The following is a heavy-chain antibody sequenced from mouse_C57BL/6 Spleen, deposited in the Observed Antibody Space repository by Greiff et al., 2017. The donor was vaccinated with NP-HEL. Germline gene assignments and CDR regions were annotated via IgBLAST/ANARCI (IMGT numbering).Heavy chain of an antibody. CDR2: IYPGSGNT. CDR3: ARGETYYSSQFAY. D-gene: IGHD2-12*01. Sequence: QVQLQQSGAELVRPGASVKLSCKASGYTFTDYYINWVKQRPGQGLEWIARIYPGSGNTYYNEKFKGKDTLTAEKSSSTAYMQLSSLTSEDSAGYFCARGETYYSSQFAYWGQGTLVTVSA. CDR1: GYTFTDYY. V-gene: IGHV1-76*01. J-gene: IGHJ3*01.